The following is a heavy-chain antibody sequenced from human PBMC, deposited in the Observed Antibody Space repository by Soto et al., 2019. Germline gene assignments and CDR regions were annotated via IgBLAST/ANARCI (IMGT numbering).Heavy chain of an antibody. CDR3: AGDKGPYYYGSGTEWGAD. CDR1: GGSISSGGYY. V-gene: IGHV4-31*03. Sequence: QVQLQESGPGLVKPSQTLSLTCTVSGGSISSGGYYWSWIRQHPGKGLEWIGYIYYSGSTYYNPSLKGRVTISVDTSKNQFALKLSSVTAADTAVYYCAGDKGPYYYGSGTEWGADWGQGTLVTVSS. CDR2: IYYSGST. J-gene: IGHJ4*02. D-gene: IGHD3-10*01.